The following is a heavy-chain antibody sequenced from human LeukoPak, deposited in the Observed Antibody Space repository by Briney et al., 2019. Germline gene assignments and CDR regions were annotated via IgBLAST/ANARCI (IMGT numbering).Heavy chain of an antibody. D-gene: IGHD3-22*01. CDR1: GYTLTELS. CDR3: ATYPIEGVYYDSSGYTY. CDR2: FDPEDGET. V-gene: IGHV1-24*01. Sequence: ASVKVSCKVSGYTLTELSMHWVRQAPGKGLEWMGGFDPEDGETIYAQKFQGRVTMTEDTSTDTAYMELSSLRSEDTAVYYCATYPIEGVYYDSSGYTYWGQGTLVTVSS. J-gene: IGHJ4*02.